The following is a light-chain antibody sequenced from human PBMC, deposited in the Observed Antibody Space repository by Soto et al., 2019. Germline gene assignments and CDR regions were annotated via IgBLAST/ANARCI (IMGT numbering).Light chain of an antibody. CDR1: QSVNYN. Sequence: EIVFTQSPSTLALSPGERATLSCRASQSVNYNLAWYQQKPGQAPRLLIYSASTRATGTPARFSGSGSGTEFTLTISRLQSEDFAVYYCQQYNNWPPLTFGGGTKVDIK. V-gene: IGKV3D-15*01. CDR2: SAS. J-gene: IGKJ4*01. CDR3: QQYNNWPPLT.